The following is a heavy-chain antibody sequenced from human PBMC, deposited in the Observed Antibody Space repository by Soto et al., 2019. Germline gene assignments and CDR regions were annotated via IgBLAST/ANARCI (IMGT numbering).Heavy chain of an antibody. CDR3: AREVVELELTRTYYYYGMDV. CDR2: INSDGSST. V-gene: IGHV3-74*01. D-gene: IGHD1-7*01. Sequence: PGGSLRLSCAASGFTFSSYWMHWVRQAPGKGLVWVSRINSDGSSTGYADSVKGRFTISRDNSKNTLYLQMNSLRAEDTAVYYCAREVVELELTRTYYYYGMDVWGQGTTVTVSS. CDR1: GFTFSSYW. J-gene: IGHJ6*02.